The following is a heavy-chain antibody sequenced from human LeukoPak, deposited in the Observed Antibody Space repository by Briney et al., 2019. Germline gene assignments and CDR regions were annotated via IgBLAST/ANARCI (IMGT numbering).Heavy chain of an antibody. J-gene: IGHJ6*03. CDR1: VDSISTSSYY. V-gene: IGHV4-39*01. Sequence: SETLSLTCSVSVDSISTSSYYWGWIRKPPGKGLERIGTIYYSGSTYYNPSLTSRVTISVDTSKNQFSLKLSSVTAADTAVYYCARHKDYYYSYMDVWGKGTTVTISS. CDR3: ARHKDYYYSYMDV. CDR2: IYYSGST.